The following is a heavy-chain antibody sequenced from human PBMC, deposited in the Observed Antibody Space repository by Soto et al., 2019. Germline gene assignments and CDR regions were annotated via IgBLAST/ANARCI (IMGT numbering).Heavy chain of an antibody. V-gene: IGHV4-34*01. D-gene: IGHD2-2*01. CDR3: ARGNCSSPNCYSFSGYYGMDV. J-gene: IGHJ6*02. CDR1: GGSFSGYY. CDR2: INHSGST. Sequence: KTSETLSLTCAVYGGSFSGYYWSWIRQPPGKGLEWIGEINHSGSTNYNPSLKSRVTMSLDTSKNQFSLKLTSVTAADTALYYCARGNCSSPNCYSFSGYYGMDVWGQGTTVTVSS.